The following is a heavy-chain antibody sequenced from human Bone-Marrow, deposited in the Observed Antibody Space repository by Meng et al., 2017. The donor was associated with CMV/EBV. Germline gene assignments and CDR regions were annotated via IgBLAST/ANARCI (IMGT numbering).Heavy chain of an antibody. CDR3: ARSHVAGYSSAS. J-gene: IGHJ5*02. CDR2: ISYDGSNK. CDR1: GFTFSSYW. D-gene: IGHD6-19*01. Sequence: GESLKISCAASGFTFSSYWMHWVRQAPGKGLEWVAVISYDGSNKYYADSVKGRFTISRDNSKNTLYLQMNSLRAEDTAVYYCARSHVAGYSSASWGQGTLVTVSS. V-gene: IGHV3-30-3*01.